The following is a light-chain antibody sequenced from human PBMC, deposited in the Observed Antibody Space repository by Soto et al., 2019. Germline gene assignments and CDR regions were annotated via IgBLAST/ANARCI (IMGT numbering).Light chain of an antibody. J-gene: IGLJ1*01. CDR2: EVS. V-gene: IGLV2-14*01. CDR1: RSDVGGYNY. CDR3: SSYTSSNTLV. Sequence: ALTQPASVSASPGQSIPISCTGTRSDVGGYNYVSWYQQHPGKAPKLVIYEVSNRPSGVSNRFSGSKSGNTASLTISGLQAEDEADYYCSSYTSSNTLVFGTGTKGTVL.